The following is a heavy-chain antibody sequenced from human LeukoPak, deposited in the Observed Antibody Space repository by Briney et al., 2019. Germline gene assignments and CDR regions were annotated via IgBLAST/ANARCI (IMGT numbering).Heavy chain of an antibody. D-gene: IGHD3-9*01. Sequence: SETPSLTCTVSGGSISSHYWSWIRQPPGKGLEWIGYIYYSGSTNYNPSLKSRVTISVDTSKNQFSLKLSSVTAADTAVYYCARVDFWSGYYPYDILTGYYRTYYFDYWGQGTLVTVSS. CDR3: ARVDFWSGYYPYDILTGYYRTYYFDY. CDR1: GGSISSHY. CDR2: IYYSGST. V-gene: IGHV4-59*11. J-gene: IGHJ4*02.